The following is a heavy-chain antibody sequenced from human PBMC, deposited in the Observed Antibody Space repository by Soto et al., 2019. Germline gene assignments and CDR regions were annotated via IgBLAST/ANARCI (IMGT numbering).Heavy chain of an antibody. V-gene: IGHV2-5*02. CDR3: AKGYTGITMVRGVIIRAPIFDY. CDR2: IYWDDDK. Sequence: SGPTLVKPTQTLTLTCTFSGFSLSTSGVGVGWIRQPPGKALEWLALIYWDDDKRYSPSLKSRLTITKDTSKNQVVLTMTNMDPVDTATYYCAKGYTGITMVRGVIIRAPIFDYWGQGTLVTVSS. D-gene: IGHD3-10*01. CDR1: GFSLSTSGVG. J-gene: IGHJ4*02.